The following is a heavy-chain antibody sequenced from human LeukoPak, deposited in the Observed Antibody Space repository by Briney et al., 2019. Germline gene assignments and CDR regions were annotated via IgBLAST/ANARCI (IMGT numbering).Heavy chain of an antibody. CDR1: GYTFTSYG. D-gene: IGHD6-13*01. V-gene: IGHV1-18*01. Sequence: GASVKVSCKASGYTFTSYGISWVRQAPGQGLEWMGWISAYNGNTNYAQKLQGRVTMTTDTSTSTAYMELSSLRSEDTAVYYCARDGAAAGPDAFDIWGQGTMVTVSS. CDR3: ARDGAAAGPDAFDI. J-gene: IGHJ3*02. CDR2: ISAYNGNT.